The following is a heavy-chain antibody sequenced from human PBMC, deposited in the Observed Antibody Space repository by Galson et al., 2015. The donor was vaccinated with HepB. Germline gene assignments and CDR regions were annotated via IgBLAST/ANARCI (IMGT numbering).Heavy chain of an antibody. V-gene: IGHV3-7*03. D-gene: IGHD1-26*01. Sequence: SLRLSCAASGFILNNYWMNWVRQAPGKGLEWVANIKEDGSEKYYVDSVKGRFTISRDNAKKSLYLQMNSLRAEDTAVYYCATDTPGGSYSRPFYWGQGILVTVSS. CDR2: IKEDGSEK. CDR3: ATDTPGGSYSRPFY. J-gene: IGHJ4*02. CDR1: GFILNNYW.